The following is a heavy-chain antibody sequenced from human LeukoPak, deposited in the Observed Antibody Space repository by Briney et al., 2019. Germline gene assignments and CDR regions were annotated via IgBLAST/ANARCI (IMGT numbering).Heavy chain of an antibody. D-gene: IGHD1-26*01. J-gene: IGHJ6*02. CDR3: AKDTSGSTSYSYHYGMDV. CDR2: ISGSGGTT. Sequence: GSLRLSCVASGFTFSSYAMSWVRQAPGKGLEWVSVISGSGGTTYYADSVKGRFTISRDNSKSTLYLQMNSLRAEDTAVYYCAKDTSGSTSYSYHYGMDVWGQGTTVTVSS. V-gene: IGHV3-23*01. CDR1: GFTFSSYA.